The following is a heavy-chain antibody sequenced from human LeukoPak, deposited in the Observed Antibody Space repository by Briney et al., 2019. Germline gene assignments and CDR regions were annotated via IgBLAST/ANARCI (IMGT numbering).Heavy chain of an antibody. V-gene: IGHV3-23*01. D-gene: IGHD1-26*01. J-gene: IGHJ3*02. CDR1: GFTFSNYA. CDR3: EKDDGPGSGSPRDAFDI. Sequence: TGGSLRLSCAASGFTFSNYAMSWVRQAPGKGLEWVSTISGNGGSTYYADSVKGRFTISRDNSKNTLYLQMNSLRAEDTSVYYCEKDDGPGSGSPRDAFDIWGQGTMVTVSS. CDR2: ISGNGGST.